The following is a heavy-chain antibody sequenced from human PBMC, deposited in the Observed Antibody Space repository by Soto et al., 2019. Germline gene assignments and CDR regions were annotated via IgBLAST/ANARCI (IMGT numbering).Heavy chain of an antibody. CDR3: ARDGYNTCDH. V-gene: IGHV3-48*02. D-gene: IGHD5-12*01. Sequence: EVQLVESGGGLVRPGGSLRLSCAASGFTFTTYGMNWVRQAPGKGLEWISFITTSSDATYYADSVKGRFTISRDNAKNSVSLQMNSLSDEDTAVYYCARDGYNTCDHWGQGTLVTVSS. CDR1: GFTFTTYG. CDR2: ITTSSDAT. J-gene: IGHJ4*02.